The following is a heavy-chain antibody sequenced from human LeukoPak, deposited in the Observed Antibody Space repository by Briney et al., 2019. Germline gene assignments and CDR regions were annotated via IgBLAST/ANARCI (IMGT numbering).Heavy chain of an antibody. J-gene: IGHJ4*02. CDR2: ISSSGDSE. Sequence: PGGSLRLSCAASGFTFSDYYMSWIRQAPGKGPEWISYISSSGDSEYYADSVKGRFTISRDNAKDSLYLQMNSLRAEDTAVYYCARDRGAVAGQYFDYWGQGTLVTVSS. D-gene: IGHD6-19*01. CDR1: GFTFSDYY. CDR3: ARDRGAVAGQYFDY. V-gene: IGHV3-11*01.